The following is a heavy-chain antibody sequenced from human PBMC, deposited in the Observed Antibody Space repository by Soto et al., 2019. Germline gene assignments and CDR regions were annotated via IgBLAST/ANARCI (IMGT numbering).Heavy chain of an antibody. J-gene: IGHJ5*02. CDR2: ISSSSSYI. CDR1: GFTFSSYS. Sequence: GGSLRLSCAASGFTFSSYSMNWVRQAPGKGLEWVSSISSSSSYIYYADSVKGRFTISRDNAKNSLYLQMNSLRAEDTAVYYCARDPLPVEQLVSVDPWGQGTLVTVSS. D-gene: IGHD6-6*01. V-gene: IGHV3-21*01. CDR3: ARDPLPVEQLVSVDP.